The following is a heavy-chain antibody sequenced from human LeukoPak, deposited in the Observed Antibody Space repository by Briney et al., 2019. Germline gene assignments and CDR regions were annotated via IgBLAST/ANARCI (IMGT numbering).Heavy chain of an antibody. Sequence: GGSLRLSCAASGFTFSSYGMHWVRQAPGKGLEWVAVIWYDGSNKYYADSVKGRFTISRDNSKNTLYLRMNSLRAEDTAVYYCAREAAAEDYYYGMDVWGQGTTVTVSS. J-gene: IGHJ6*02. CDR2: IWYDGSNK. D-gene: IGHD6-13*01. CDR3: AREAAAEDYYYGMDV. CDR1: GFTFSSYG. V-gene: IGHV3-33*01.